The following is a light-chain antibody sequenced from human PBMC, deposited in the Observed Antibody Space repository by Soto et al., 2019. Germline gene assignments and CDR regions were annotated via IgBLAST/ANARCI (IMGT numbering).Light chain of an antibody. Sequence: QSVLTQPASVSGSPGQSIAISCTGTSSDIGAYNYVSWYQHHPGKAPKLMIYEVSNRPSGVSNRFSGSKSGNTASLTISGLQADDEADYYCSSFTSSLTLVFGGGT. V-gene: IGLV2-14*01. CDR2: EVS. CDR1: SSDIGAYNY. J-gene: IGLJ2*01. CDR3: SSFTSSLTLV.